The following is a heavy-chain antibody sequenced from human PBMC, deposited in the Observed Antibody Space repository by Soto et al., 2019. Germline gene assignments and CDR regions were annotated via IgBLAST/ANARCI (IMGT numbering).Heavy chain of an antibody. Sequence: QVQLVQSGPEVKKPGASVKVSCKTSGYTFTSYGISWVRQAPGQGLEWMGWITTDKGKTTYAQKFQGRGTMTTDTSTSTAYMEVRSLRSDDTAVYYCATRSPAFDYWGQGTLVTVSS. CDR2: ITTDKGKT. J-gene: IGHJ4*02. CDR3: ATRSPAFDY. V-gene: IGHV1-18*01. CDR1: GYTFTSYG.